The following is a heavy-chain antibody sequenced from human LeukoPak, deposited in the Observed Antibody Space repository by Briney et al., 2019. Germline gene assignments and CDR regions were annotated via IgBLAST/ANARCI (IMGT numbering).Heavy chain of an antibody. V-gene: IGHV1-18*01. J-gene: IGHJ4*02. D-gene: IGHD3-3*01. CDR3: AAFRRHDSYYFDY. CDR1: GYTFTSFG. CDR2: ISGYNGNT. Sequence: ASVKVSCKASGYTFTSFGINWVRQAPGQGLEWMGWISGYNGNTNYAQTLQGRVTITRDMSTSTAYMELSSLRSEDTAVYYCAAFRRHDSYYFDYWGQGTLVTVSS.